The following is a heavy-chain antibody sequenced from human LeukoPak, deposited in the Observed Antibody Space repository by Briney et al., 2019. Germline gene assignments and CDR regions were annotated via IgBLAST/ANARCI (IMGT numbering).Heavy chain of an antibody. D-gene: IGHD3-10*01. CDR3: ARDLITMVRGVILGRWFDP. CDR2: IRASGDTT. J-gene: IGHJ5*02. CDR1: GFTFSNYA. Sequence: GGSLRLSCTASGFTFSNYAMGWVRQAPGKGLEWVSGIRASGDTTYYTDSVKGRFTISRDNSKSTLYLQMDSLRAEDTAVYYCARDLITMVRGVILGRWFDPWGQGTLVTVSS. V-gene: IGHV3-23*01.